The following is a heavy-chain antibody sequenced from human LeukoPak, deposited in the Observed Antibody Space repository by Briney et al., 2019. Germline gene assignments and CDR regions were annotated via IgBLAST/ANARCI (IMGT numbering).Heavy chain of an antibody. Sequence: SETLSLTCTVSGGSISSGSYYWSWIRQPAGKGLEWIGRIYTSGSTNYNPSLKSRVTISVDTSKNQFSLKLSSVTAADTAVYYCARDHMVRGVSNWFDPWGQGTLVTVSS. D-gene: IGHD3-10*01. CDR3: ARDHMVRGVSNWFDP. CDR1: GGSISSGSYY. CDR2: IYTSGST. V-gene: IGHV4-61*02. J-gene: IGHJ5*02.